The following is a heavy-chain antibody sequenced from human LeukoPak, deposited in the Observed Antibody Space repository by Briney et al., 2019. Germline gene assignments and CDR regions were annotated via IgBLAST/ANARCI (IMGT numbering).Heavy chain of an antibody. J-gene: IGHJ4*02. Sequence: GSSVKVSCKASGGTFSSYAISWVRQAPGQGLEWMGRIIPIFGTANYAQKFQGRVTITTDESTSTAYMELSSLRSEDTAVYYCARARGWGDTHYYFDYWGQGPLVTVSS. D-gene: IGHD3-16*01. CDR1: GGTFSSYA. CDR2: IIPIFGTA. CDR3: ARARGWGDTHYYFDY. V-gene: IGHV1-69*05.